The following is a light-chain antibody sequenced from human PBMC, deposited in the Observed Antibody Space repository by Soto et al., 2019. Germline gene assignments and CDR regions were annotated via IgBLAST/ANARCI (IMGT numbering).Light chain of an antibody. CDR2: DVT. J-gene: IGLJ1*01. Sequence: QSVLTQPASVSGSPGQSITISCTGTSSDVGGYNYVSWYQQHPGTAPKLMIYDVTTRPSGVSDRFSGSKSGNTASLTISGLQAEDEADYYCCSYTSRYTRVFGTGTKVTVL. CDR1: SSDVGGYNY. CDR3: CSYTSRYTRV. V-gene: IGLV2-14*01.